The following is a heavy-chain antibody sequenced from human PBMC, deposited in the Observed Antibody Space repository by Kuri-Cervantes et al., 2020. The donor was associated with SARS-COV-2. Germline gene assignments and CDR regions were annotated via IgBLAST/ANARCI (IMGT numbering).Heavy chain of an antibody. CDR2: ISGRGGST. CDR1: GFTFISYA. V-gene: IGHV3-23*01. J-gene: IGHJ4*02. Sequence: GESLKISCAASGFTFISYAMTWVRQAPGKGLEWVSGISGRGGSTYYADSVKGRFTISRDNSKNTLFLQMSSLRAKDTAVYYCAKDPRSSGWSDYWGQGTLVTVSS. D-gene: IGHD6-19*01. CDR3: AKDPRSSGWSDY.